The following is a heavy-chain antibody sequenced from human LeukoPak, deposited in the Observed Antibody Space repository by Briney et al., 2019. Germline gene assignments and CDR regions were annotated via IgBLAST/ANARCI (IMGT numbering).Heavy chain of an antibody. CDR3: ARSRYCSSTSCTLMDV. CDR1: GGTFISYA. Sequence: ASVKVSCKASGGTFISYAISWVRQAPGQGLEWMGGIIPIFGTANYAQKFRGRVTITADESTSTAYMELSSLRSEDTAVYYCARSRYCSSTSCTLMDVWGQGTTVTVSS. D-gene: IGHD2-2*01. CDR2: IIPIFGTA. J-gene: IGHJ6*02. V-gene: IGHV1-69*13.